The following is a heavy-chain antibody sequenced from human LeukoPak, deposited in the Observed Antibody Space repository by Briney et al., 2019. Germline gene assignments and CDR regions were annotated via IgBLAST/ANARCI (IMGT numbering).Heavy chain of an antibody. J-gene: IGHJ4*02. V-gene: IGHV3-73*01. D-gene: IGHD3-9*01. CDR3: TTDALNYDILTGGAL. Sequence: GGSLRLSCAASGFTFSGSAMHWVRQASGKGLEWVGRIRSKANSYATAYAASVKGRFTISRDDSKNTAYLQMNSLKTEDTAVYYCTTDALNYDILTGGALWGQGTLVTVSS. CDR2: IRSKANSYAT. CDR1: GFTFSGSA.